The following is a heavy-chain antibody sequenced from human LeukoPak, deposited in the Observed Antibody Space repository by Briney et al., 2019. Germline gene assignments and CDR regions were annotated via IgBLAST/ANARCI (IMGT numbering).Heavy chain of an antibody. V-gene: IGHV1-46*01. CDR1: GYTFTSYY. Sequence: ASVKVSCKASGYTFTSYYMHWVRQAPGQGLEWMGIINPSGGSTSYAQKFQGRVTMTRDTSARTVYMELSSLRSEDTAVYYCARTYTAMAKVVGYWGQGPLVTVSS. CDR2: INPSGGST. J-gene: IGHJ4*02. CDR3: ARTYTAMAKVVGY. D-gene: IGHD5-18*01.